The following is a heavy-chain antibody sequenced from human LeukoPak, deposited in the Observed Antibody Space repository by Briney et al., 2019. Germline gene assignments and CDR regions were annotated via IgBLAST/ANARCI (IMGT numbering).Heavy chain of an antibody. Sequence: ASVKVSCKAAGDTFTGYYMHCVRQAPGQGLEWMGWINPNSGGTNYAQKFQGRVTMTRDTSISTAYMELSRLRSDDTAVYYCARDEQWLLPVSGSRFDSWGQGTLVTVSS. V-gene: IGHV1-2*02. CDR2: INPNSGGT. CDR1: GDTFTGYY. J-gene: IGHJ4*02. D-gene: IGHD6-19*01. CDR3: ARDEQWLLPVSGSRFDS.